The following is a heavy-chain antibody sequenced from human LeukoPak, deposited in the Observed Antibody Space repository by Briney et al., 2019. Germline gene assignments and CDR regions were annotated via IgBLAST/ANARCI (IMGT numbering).Heavy chain of an antibody. Sequence: PSETLSLTCAVYGGSFSGYYWSWIRQPPGKGLEWIGEINHSGSTNYNPSLKSRVTISVDTSKNQFSLRLSSVTAADTAVYYCARRASRVYYYYYYMDVWGKGTTVTISS. CDR3: ARRASRVYYYYYYMDV. CDR1: GGSFSGYY. D-gene: IGHD2-2*01. V-gene: IGHV4-34*01. J-gene: IGHJ6*03. CDR2: INHSGST.